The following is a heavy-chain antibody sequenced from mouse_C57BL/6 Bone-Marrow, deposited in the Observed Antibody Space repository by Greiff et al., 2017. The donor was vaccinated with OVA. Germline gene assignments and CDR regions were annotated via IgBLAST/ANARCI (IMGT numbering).Heavy chain of an antibody. CDR3: TRIYYSNYEYFDV. V-gene: IGHV1-5*01. D-gene: IGHD2-5*01. CDR1: GYTFTRYW. CDR2: IYPGNSDT. J-gene: IGHJ1*03. Sequence: VQLKESGTVLARPGASVKMSCKTSGYTFTRYWMHWVKQRPGPGLEWIGAIYPGNSDTSYNQKFKGKAKLTAVTSASTAYMELSSLTNEDSAVYYCTRIYYSNYEYFDVWGTGTTVTVSS.